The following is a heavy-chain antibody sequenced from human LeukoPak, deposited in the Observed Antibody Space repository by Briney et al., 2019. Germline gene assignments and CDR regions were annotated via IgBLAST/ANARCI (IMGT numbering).Heavy chain of an antibody. D-gene: IGHD2-15*01. Sequence: ASVKVSCKASGYTFSGYYMHWVRQAAGQGLEWMGWINPNSGGTNYAQKFQGRVTMTRDTSISTAYMELSRLRSDDTAVYYCARAGVVVVAATYFDYWGQGTLVTVSS. V-gene: IGHV1-2*02. J-gene: IGHJ4*02. CDR2: INPNSGGT. CDR3: ARAGVVVVAATYFDY. CDR1: GYTFSGYY.